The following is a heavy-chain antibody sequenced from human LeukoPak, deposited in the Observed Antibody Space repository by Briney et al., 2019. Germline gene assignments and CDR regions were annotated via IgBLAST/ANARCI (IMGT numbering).Heavy chain of an antibody. D-gene: IGHD1-26*01. CDR2: INHSGST. Sequence: PSETLSLTCAVYGGSFSGYYWNWIRQPPGKGLEWIGEINHSGSTNYNPSLKSRVTISVDTSKNQFSLKLSSVTAADTAVYYCARAYKWELPPGSYYMDVWGKGTTVTVSS. CDR1: GGSFSGYY. CDR3: ARAYKWELPPGSYYMDV. V-gene: IGHV4-34*01. J-gene: IGHJ6*03.